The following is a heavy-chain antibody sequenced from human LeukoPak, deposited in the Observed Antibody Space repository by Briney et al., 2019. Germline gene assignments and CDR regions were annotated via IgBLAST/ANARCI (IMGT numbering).Heavy chain of an antibody. D-gene: IGHD3-10*01. Sequence: PGGSLRLFCPASGFTFSSYAMHWVRQAPGKGLEWVAVISYDGTITYYADSVKGRYTNSRDNPKNTLYLLLNSLRAEDTAIYYCARDSTYYYDSGSSGPHYFDSWGQGTLVTVSS. CDR1: GFTFSSYA. CDR3: ARDSTYYYDSGSSGPHYFDS. CDR2: ISYDGTIT. J-gene: IGHJ4*02. V-gene: IGHV3-30*01.